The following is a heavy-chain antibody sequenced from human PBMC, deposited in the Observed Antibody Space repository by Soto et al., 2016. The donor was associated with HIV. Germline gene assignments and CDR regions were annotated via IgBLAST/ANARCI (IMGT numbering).Heavy chain of an antibody. Sequence: EVQLVESGGGLVKPGGSLRLSCFTSGFTFSNYGMNWVRQTPGKGLEWVSSISGSGNYIFYADSLKGRFTISRDNAQNSLYLQMNSLTAEDTAVYYCARDLSRWEPHYYFNFGMDVLGTKGPRSPSL. V-gene: IGHV3-21*01. J-gene: IGHJ6*02. CDR3: ARDLSRWEPHYYFNFGMDV. CDR2: ISGSGNYI. CDR1: GFTFSNYG. D-gene: IGHD1-26*01.